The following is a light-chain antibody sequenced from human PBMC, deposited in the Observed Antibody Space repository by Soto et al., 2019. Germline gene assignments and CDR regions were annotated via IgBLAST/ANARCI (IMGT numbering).Light chain of an antibody. CDR3: QQYNSYPIT. V-gene: IGKV1-9*01. CDR2: TAS. CDR1: QDITNS. J-gene: IGKJ5*01. Sequence: DIQLTQSPSFLSASVGERVTITCRASQDITNSLAWYRQKPGKTPNFLMSTASTLQTGVPSRFSGVGSGTDFTLTISGLQPEDFGTYYCQQYNSYPITFGQGTRLDI.